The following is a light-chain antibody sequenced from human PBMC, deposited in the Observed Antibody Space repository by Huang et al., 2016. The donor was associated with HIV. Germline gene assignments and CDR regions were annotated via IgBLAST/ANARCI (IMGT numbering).Light chain of an antibody. V-gene: IGKV3D-11*02. CDR1: QSVGS. Sequence: EIVLTQSPATLSLSPGEKATLSCMASQSVGSVAWYQQKPGQAPRLLIYDVANRATGIPGRFSGSGPGTDFTLTISSLEPEDFAVYYCQQRSNWHPLSFGGGTKVEIK. CDR3: QQRSNWHPLS. J-gene: IGKJ4*01. CDR2: DVA.